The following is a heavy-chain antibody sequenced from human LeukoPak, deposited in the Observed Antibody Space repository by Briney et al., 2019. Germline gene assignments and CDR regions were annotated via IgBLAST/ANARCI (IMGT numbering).Heavy chain of an antibody. J-gene: IGHJ4*02. V-gene: IGHV3-53*01. CDR2: IYNDGST. Sequence: GGSLRLSCAASGMTFSSSYMSWVRQAPGQGLEWVSIIYNDGSTYYADSMKGRFTISRDNSKNTLNLQLNSLRAEDTAVYYCARESRGRLDYWGQGTLVTVSS. CDR3: ARESRGRLDY. CDR1: GMTFSSSY.